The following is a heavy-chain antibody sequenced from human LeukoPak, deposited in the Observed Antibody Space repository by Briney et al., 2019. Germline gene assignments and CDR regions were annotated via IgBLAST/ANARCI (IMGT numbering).Heavy chain of an antibody. CDR3: ARDTSVVVPAAISY. CDR2: IYHSGST. J-gene: IGHJ4*02. V-gene: IGHV4-38-2*02. CDR1: GYSISSGYY. Sequence: SETLSLTCTVSGYSISSGYYWGWIRQPPGKGLEWIGSIYHSGSTYYNPSLKSRVTISVDTSKNQFSLKLSSVTAADTAVYYCARDTSVVVPAAISYWGQGTLVTVSS. D-gene: IGHD2-2*02.